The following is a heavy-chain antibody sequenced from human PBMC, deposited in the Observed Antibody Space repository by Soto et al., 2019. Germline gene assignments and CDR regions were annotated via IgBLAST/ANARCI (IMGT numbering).Heavy chain of an antibody. V-gene: IGHV1-69*02. D-gene: IGHD2-15*01. CDR1: GGTFSSYT. CDR3: ASRGRYCSGGSCYYAFDI. CDR2: IIPILGIA. Sequence: SVKVSCKASGGTFSSYTISWVRQAPGQGLEWMGRIIPILGIANYAQKFQGRVTITADKSTSTAYMELSSLRSEDTAVYYCASRGRYCSGGSCYYAFDIWGQGTMVTVSS. J-gene: IGHJ3*02.